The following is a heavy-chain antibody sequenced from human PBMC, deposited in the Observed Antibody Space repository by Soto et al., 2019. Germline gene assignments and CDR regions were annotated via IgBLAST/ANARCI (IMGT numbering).Heavy chain of an antibody. CDR3: ARDHHSSIGGIDV. CDR1: GGSISSGGYY. V-gene: IGHV4-31*03. J-gene: IGHJ6*02. D-gene: IGHD6-13*01. Sequence: SETLSLTCTVSGGSISSGGYYWSWIRQHPGKGLEWIGYIYYSGSTYYNPSLKSRVTISVDTSKNQFSLKLSSVTAADTAVYYCARDHHSSIGGIDVWGQGTTVTVSS. CDR2: IYYSGST.